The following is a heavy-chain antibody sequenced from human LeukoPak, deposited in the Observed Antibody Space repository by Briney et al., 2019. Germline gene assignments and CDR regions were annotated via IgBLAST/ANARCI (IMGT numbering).Heavy chain of an antibody. J-gene: IGHJ4*02. CDR3: AITTIASSIDW. D-gene: IGHD6-13*01. Sequence: ASVKVSCMASGYTFTDYYIHWVRQAPGQGPEWMGWINPNGGGTNYGQRFQGRVTMTRDTSINTAYMELSSLRPDDTAVYYCAITTIASSIDWWGQGTLVTVSS. CDR2: INPNGGGT. CDR1: GYTFTDYY. V-gene: IGHV1-2*02.